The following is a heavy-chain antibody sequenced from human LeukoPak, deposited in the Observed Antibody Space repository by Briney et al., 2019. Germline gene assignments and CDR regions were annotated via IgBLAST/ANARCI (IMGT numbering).Heavy chain of an antibody. CDR3: ARQLDNSGWYGFDY. D-gene: IGHD6-19*01. Sequence: SETLSLTCTVSGGSISSYYWSWIRQPSGKGLEWIGYIYYRGSTNYNPSLKSRVTISVDTSKNQFSLKLSSVTAADTAVYYCARQLDNSGWYGFDYWGQGTLVTVSS. CDR1: GGSISSYY. J-gene: IGHJ4*02. V-gene: IGHV4-59*08. CDR2: IYYRGST.